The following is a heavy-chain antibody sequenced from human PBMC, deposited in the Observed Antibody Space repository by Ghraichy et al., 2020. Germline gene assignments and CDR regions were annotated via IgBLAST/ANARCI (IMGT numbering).Heavy chain of an antibody. J-gene: IGHJ4*02. D-gene: IGHD2-15*01. CDR3: ARDIVVVVPARPSYFDY. Sequence: GGSLRLSCAASGFTFSSYSMNWVRQAPGKGLEWVSYISSSSSTIYYADSVKGRFTISRDNAKNSLYLQMNSLRDEDTAVYYCARDIVVVVPARPSYFDYWGQGTLVTVSS. CDR2: ISSSSSTI. V-gene: IGHV3-48*02. CDR1: GFTFSSYS.